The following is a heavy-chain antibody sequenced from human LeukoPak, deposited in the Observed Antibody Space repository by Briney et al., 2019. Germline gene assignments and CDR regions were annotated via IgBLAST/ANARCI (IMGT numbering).Heavy chain of an antibody. CDR2: MYSDGINK. J-gene: IGHJ4*02. CDR3: ARSLGSGSYPADY. Sequence: PGRSLRLSCVASGFTFSFYGIHWVRQAPGKGLEWVAVMYSDGINKYYADSVKGRFTVSRDNSKNTVYLQMNSLRAEDTAVYYCARSLGSGSYPADYWGQGTLVTVSS. D-gene: IGHD3-10*02. V-gene: IGHV3-33*01. CDR1: GFTFSFYG.